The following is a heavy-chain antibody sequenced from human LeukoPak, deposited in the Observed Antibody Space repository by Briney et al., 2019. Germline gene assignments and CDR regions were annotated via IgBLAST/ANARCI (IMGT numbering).Heavy chain of an antibody. CDR1: GFTYDDYG. CDR3: ARVRDGRIIAGRYSDWLSPDYYYYYYMDV. CDR2: INWNGGNT. V-gene: IGHV3-20*04. J-gene: IGHJ6*03. Sequence: PGGSLRLSCAVSGFTYDDYGMSWVRQAPGKGLEWVSGINWNGGNTGYADSVKGRFTISRDNAKNSLYLQMNSLRAEDTALYYCARVRDGRIIAGRYSDWLSPDYYYYYYMDVWGKGTTVTVSS. D-gene: IGHD3-9*01.